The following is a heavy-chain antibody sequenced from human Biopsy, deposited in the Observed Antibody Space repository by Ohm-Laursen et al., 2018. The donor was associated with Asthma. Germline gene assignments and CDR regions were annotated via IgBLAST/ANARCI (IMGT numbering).Heavy chain of an antibody. V-gene: IGHV3-30*03. Sequence: SLRLSCTASGFTFSIYDIHWVRQAPGKGLEWVAVISYDGGNKFYEDSVKGRFTLSRDNSRNTLYLQMNSLRVEDTAIYYCARTHERWTSIQDDALDIWGQGTMVIVSS. CDR1: GFTFSIYD. CDR2: ISYDGGNK. CDR3: ARTHERWTSIQDDALDI. J-gene: IGHJ3*02. D-gene: IGHD4-23*01.